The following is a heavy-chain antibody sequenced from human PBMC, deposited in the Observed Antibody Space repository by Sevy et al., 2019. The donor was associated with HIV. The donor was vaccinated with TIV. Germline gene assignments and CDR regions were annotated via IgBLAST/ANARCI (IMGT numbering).Heavy chain of an antibody. Sequence: GGSLRLSCAASGFTFSSYWMSWVRQAPGKGLEWVANIKQDGSEKYYVDSVKGRFTISRDNAKNSLYLQMNSLRAEDTAVYYCARDHAALSGYDSVLDYWGQGTLVTVSS. CDR2: IKQDGSEK. J-gene: IGHJ4*02. V-gene: IGHV3-7*01. CDR1: GFTFSSYW. CDR3: ARDHAALSGYDSVLDY. D-gene: IGHD5-12*01.